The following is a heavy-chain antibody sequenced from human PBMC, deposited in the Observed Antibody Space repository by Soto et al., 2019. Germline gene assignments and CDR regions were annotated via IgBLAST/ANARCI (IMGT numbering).Heavy chain of an antibody. CDR2: MNPDTDFGNT. D-gene: IGHD6-19*01. V-gene: IGHV1-8*01. Sequence: QVQLVQSGAEVKKPGASVKISCKASGYNFISYDINWVRQAPGQGLEWMGWMNPDTDFGNTGYAPKFQGRVTMTRDTSTNTAYMELSSLRSDDTAIDYCARTSSWYNSYYGLDAWGQGTTVIVSS. J-gene: IGHJ6*02. CDR1: GYNFISYD. CDR3: ARTSSWYNSYYGLDA.